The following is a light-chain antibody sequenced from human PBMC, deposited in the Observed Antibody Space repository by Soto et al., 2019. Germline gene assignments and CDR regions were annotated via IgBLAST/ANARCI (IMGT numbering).Light chain of an antibody. CDR2: DVS. CDR1: SSDVGGYNY. Sequence: QFVLTQPASVSGSPGQSITISCTGTSSDVGGYNYVSWYQQHPGKAPKLMIYDVSNRPSGVSNRFSGSKSGNTASLTISGLQAEDEADYYCRSYTSRSTLGDFGTGTKVTVL. J-gene: IGLJ1*01. V-gene: IGLV2-14*01. CDR3: RSYTSRSTLGD.